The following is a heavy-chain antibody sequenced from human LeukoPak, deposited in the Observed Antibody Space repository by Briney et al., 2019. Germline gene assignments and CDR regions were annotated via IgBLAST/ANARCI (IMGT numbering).Heavy chain of an antibody. CDR1: GYTFTSYG. D-gene: IGHD3-22*01. V-gene: IGHV1-18*01. CDR3: ARKTEGYYYDSSGPFDY. CDR2: ISAYNGNT. Sequence: ASVKVSCKASGYTFTSYGISWVRQAPGQGLEWMGWISAYNGNTNYAQKLQGRVTMTTDTSTSTAYMELRSLRSVGTAVYYCARKTEGYYYDSSGPFDYWDRGTLVTVSS. J-gene: IGHJ4*02.